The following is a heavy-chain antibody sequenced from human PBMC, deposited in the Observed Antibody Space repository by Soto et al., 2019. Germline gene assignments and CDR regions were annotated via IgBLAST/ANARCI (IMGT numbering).Heavy chain of an antibody. CDR2: INTSGGST. CDR3: ARVAWSGYNFDY. J-gene: IGHJ4*02. CDR1: GYIFINYY. D-gene: IGHD3-3*01. Sequence: QVQLVQSGAEVNTPGASVKVSCKASGYIFINYYIHWVRQAPGQGLEWMGTINTSGGSTYYSQKFQGRVTMTRDTSTTTVYMELTSLRSEDTAVYYCARVAWSGYNFDYWGQGTLVTVSS. V-gene: IGHV1-46*01.